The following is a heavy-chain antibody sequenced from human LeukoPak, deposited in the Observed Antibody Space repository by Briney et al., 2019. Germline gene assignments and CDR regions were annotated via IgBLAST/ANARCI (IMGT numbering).Heavy chain of an antibody. Sequence: SQTLSLTCAISGDSVSSNSAAWNWIRQSPSRGLERLGRTYYRTKWYNEYAVSVKSRVTIKPDTSKNQFSLQLNSVSPEDTAMYYCARNIGAAIDVWGQGTTVTISS. CDR2: TYYRTKWYN. J-gene: IGHJ6*02. CDR1: GDSVSSNSAA. V-gene: IGHV6-1*01. CDR3: ARNIGAAIDV. D-gene: IGHD3-10*01.